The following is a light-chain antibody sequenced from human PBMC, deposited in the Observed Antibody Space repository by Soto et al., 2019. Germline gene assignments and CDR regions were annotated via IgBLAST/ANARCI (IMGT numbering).Light chain of an antibody. V-gene: IGKV1-39*01. CDR1: QSISSY. J-gene: IGKJ1*01. Sequence: DIQMTQSPSSLSASVGDRVTITCRASQSISSYLNWYQQKPGKAPKLLMYAASSLQSGVPSRFSGSGSGTDFTLTIRSLQTEDFAIYYCQQSYSNPRTFGQGTKVEIK. CDR3: QQSYSNPRT. CDR2: AAS.